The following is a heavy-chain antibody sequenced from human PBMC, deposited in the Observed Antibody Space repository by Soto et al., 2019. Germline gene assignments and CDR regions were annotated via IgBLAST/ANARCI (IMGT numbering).Heavy chain of an antibody. CDR2: SRNKVNGYTT. Sequence: SLRLSCAVSGFIFSDQYMDWVREAPGKGLEWVGRSRNKVNGYTTEYAASVKGRFTISRDDSKDALFLQMKSLKTEDTAVYYCATEGVVAWPHTYYYYAMDVWGQRTTVTVSS. CDR1: GFIFSDQY. D-gene: IGHD2-15*01. J-gene: IGHJ6*02. CDR3: ATEGVVAWPHTYYYYAMDV. V-gene: IGHV3-72*01.